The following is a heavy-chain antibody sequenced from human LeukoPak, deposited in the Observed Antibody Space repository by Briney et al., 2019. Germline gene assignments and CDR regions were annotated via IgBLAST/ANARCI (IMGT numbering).Heavy chain of an antibody. CDR2: IYYSGST. Sequence: ASETLSLTCTVSGRSISSYYWSWIRQPPGKGLEWIGYIYYSGSTNYNPSLKSRVTISVDTSKNQFSLKLSSVTAADTAVYYCARGRDDAFDIWGQGTMVTVSS. CDR1: GRSISSYY. CDR3: ARGRDDAFDI. V-gene: IGHV4-59*01. J-gene: IGHJ3*02.